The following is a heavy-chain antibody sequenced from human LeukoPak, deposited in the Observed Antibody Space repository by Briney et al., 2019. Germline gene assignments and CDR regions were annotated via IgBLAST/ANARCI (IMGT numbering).Heavy chain of an antibody. J-gene: IGHJ4*02. Sequence: SETLSLTCTVSGGFISSGYYYWTWIRQPAGKALEWIGRIYTSGNTNYKPSLESRVTISLDTSKKQFSLNLSSVTAADTAIYYCARLSYYDNSDFAPFDYWGQGTLVTVSS. CDR2: IYTSGNT. CDR1: GGFISSGYYY. CDR3: ARLSYYDNSDFAPFDY. V-gene: IGHV4-61*02. D-gene: IGHD3-22*01.